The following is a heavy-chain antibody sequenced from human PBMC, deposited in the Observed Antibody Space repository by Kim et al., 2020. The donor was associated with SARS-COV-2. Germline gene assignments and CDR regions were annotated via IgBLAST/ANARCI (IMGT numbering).Heavy chain of an antibody. D-gene: IGHD2-21*01. CDR2: IFYGGTS. J-gene: IGHJ4*02. CDR1: GASMRSYY. CDR3: ATYSALMAGGLLFQY. V-gene: IGHV4-59*13. Sequence: SETLSLTCAVSGASMRSYYWNWIRQVPGKGLEWIGYIFYGGTSNYNPSLRSRVTMSLDMSVNQFSLRLTSVTAADTAVYYCATYSALMAGGLLFQYWGQGILVSVSS.